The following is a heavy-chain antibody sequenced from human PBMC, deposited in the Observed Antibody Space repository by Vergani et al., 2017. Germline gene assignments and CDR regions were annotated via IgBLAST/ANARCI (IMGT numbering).Heavy chain of an antibody. CDR1: GFTFSSYG. J-gene: IGHJ3*02. D-gene: IGHD1-1*01. V-gene: IGHV3-72*01. Sequence: EVDLVESGGGVVQPGRSLRLSCAASGFTFSSYGMHWVRQAPGKGLEWVGRIRNKANDYTTQYAASVKGRFTISRDDSKSYLYLQMNSLQTEDTALYYCVRVKGSNWNDHLYDIWGQGTLVTVSS. CDR3: VRVKGSNWNDHLYDI. CDR2: IRNKANDYTT.